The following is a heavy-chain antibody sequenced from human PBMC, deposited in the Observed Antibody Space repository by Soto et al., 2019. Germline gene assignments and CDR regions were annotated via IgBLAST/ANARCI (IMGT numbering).Heavy chain of an antibody. V-gene: IGHV1-69*13. CDR3: ASLTIYCSGGSCYSSLGDY. D-gene: IGHD2-15*01. CDR2: IIPIFGTA. J-gene: IGHJ4*02. Sequence: SVKVSCKASGGTFSSYAISWVRQAPGQGLEWMGGIIPIFGTANYAQKFQGRVTITADESTSTAYMELSSLGSEDTAVYYCASLTIYCSGGSCYSSLGDYWGQGTLVTVSS. CDR1: GGTFSSYA.